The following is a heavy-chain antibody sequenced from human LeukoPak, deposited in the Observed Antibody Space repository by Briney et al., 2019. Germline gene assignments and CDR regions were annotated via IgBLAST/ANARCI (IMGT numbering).Heavy chain of an antibody. CDR3: ARDSGSYYEDFDY. V-gene: IGHV1-8*01. Sequence: GASVKVSCKASGYTFTSYDTNWVRQATGQGLEWMGWMNPNSGNTGYAQKFQGRVTMTRNTSISTAYMELSSLRSEDTAVYYCARDSGSYYEDFDYWGQGTLVTVSS. D-gene: IGHD1-26*01. J-gene: IGHJ4*02. CDR2: MNPNSGNT. CDR1: GYTFTSYD.